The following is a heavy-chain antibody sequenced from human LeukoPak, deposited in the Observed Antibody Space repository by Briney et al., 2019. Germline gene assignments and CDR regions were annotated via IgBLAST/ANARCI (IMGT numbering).Heavy chain of an antibody. D-gene: IGHD6-6*01. CDR3: ARLDIAARAIDY. J-gene: IGHJ4*02. Sequence: PSETLSLTCTVSGGSISSSSYYWGWIRQPPGKGLEWIGSIYYSGSTYYNPSLKSRVTISVDTSKNQFSLKLSSVTAADTAVYYCARLDIAARAIDYWGQGTLVTVSS. V-gene: IGHV4-39*01. CDR1: GGSISSSSYY. CDR2: IYYSGST.